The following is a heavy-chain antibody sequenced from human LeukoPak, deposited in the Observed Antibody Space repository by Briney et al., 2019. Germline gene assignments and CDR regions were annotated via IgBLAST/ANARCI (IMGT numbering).Heavy chain of an antibody. V-gene: IGHV3-48*03. CDR2: ISSSGSTI. J-gene: IGHJ4*02. CDR3: ARGLHLRGYSGYEKKYFDY. CDR1: GFTFSSYE. Sequence: PGGSLRLSCAASGFTFSSYEMNWVRQAPGKGLEWVSYISSSGSTIYYADSVKGRFTISRDNAKNSLYLQMNSLRAEDTAVYYCARGLHLRGYSGYEKKYFDYWGQGTLVTVSS. D-gene: IGHD5-12*01.